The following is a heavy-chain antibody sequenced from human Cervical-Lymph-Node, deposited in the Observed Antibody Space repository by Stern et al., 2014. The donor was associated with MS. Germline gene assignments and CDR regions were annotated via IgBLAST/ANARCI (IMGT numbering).Heavy chain of an antibody. CDR3: ARPLGYGSGSYYPSGWQDNDAFDI. CDR1: GYTFTRYG. V-gene: IGHV1-18*01. D-gene: IGHD3-10*01. J-gene: IGHJ3*02. Sequence: VQLVQSGAEVKKPGASVKVSCKASGYTFTRYGISWVRQAPGHGLEWMGWISAYNGNTKYAQKLQGRVTMTTDTSTSTAYMELRSLRSDDTAVYYCARPLGYGSGSYYPSGWQDNDAFDIWGQGTMVTVSS. CDR2: ISAYNGNT.